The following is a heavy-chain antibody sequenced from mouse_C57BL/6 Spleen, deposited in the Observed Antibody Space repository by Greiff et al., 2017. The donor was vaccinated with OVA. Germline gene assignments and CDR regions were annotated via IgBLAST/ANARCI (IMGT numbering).Heavy chain of an antibody. D-gene: IGHD1-1*01. V-gene: IGHV1-64*01. J-gene: IGHJ1*03. CDR1: GYTFTSYW. CDR3: AREGYGSSPLSYWYFDV. CDR2: IHPNSGST. Sequence: QVQLQQPGAELVKPGASVKLSCKASGYTFTSYWMHWVKQRPEQGLEWIGMIHPNSGSTNYNEKFKSKATLTVDKSSSTAYMQLSSLTSEDSAVYYCAREGYGSSPLSYWYFDVWGTGTTVTVSS.